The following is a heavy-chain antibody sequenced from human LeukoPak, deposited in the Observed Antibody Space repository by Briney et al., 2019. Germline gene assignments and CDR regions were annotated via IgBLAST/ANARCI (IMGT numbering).Heavy chain of an antibody. CDR3: ARVGQPPCGGDCYSHY. V-gene: IGHV3-21*01. CDR2: ISSSNSYI. J-gene: IGHJ4*02. Sequence: PGGSLRLSRAASGFTFSTYSMNWVRQFPGKGLEWVASISSSNSYIYSADSVKGRFTISRGSAKNSLYLQMNSLRGEDTVVYYCARVGQPPCGGDCYSHYWGQGTLVTVSS. D-gene: IGHD2-21*02. CDR1: GFTFSTYS.